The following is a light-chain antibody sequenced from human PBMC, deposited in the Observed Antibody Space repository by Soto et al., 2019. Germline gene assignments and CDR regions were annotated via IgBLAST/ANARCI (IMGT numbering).Light chain of an antibody. Sequence: EIVLTQSPATLSLSPGERATLSCRASQSVTKYLAWYQQKPGQAPRLLIYDTSNRAPGIPARFSGSGSGTDFTLTINNLESEDFAVYYCQLYGTSPKTFGQGTKVDIK. V-gene: IGKV3-11*01. CDR2: DTS. J-gene: IGKJ1*01. CDR3: QLYGTSPKT. CDR1: QSVTKY.